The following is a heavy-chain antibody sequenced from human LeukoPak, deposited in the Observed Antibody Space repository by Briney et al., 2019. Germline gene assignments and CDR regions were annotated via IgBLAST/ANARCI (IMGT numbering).Heavy chain of an antibody. J-gene: IGHJ4*02. Sequence: PGGSLRLSCAASGFTFSSYSMNWVRQAPGKGLEWVSSISSSSSYIYYADSVKGRFTISRDNSKNTLYLQMNSLRAEDTAVYYCARDGIYYDSSTYYYAYWGQGTLVTVSS. CDR2: ISSSSSYI. CDR3: ARDGIYYDSSTYYYAY. CDR1: GFTFSSYS. D-gene: IGHD3-22*01. V-gene: IGHV3-21*01.